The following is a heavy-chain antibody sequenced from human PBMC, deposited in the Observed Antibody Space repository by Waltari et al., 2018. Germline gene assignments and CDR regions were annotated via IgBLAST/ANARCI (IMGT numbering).Heavy chain of an antibody. D-gene: IGHD3-22*01. CDR1: GGTFSSYA. CDR3: ARDHYDSSGYYSHYYYMDV. V-gene: IGHV1-69*05. J-gene: IGHJ6*03. CDR2: IIPIFGTA. Sequence: KKPGSSVKVSCKASGGTFSSYAISWVRQAPGQGLEWMGGIIPIFGTANYAQKFQGRVTITTDESTSTAYMELSSLRSEDTAVYYCARDHYDSSGYYSHYYYMDVWGKGTTVTVSS.